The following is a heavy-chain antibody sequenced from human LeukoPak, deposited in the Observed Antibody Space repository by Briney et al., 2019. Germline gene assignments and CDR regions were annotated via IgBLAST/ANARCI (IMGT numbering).Heavy chain of an antibody. Sequence: SETLSLTCTVSGGSISSYYWSWIRQPPGKGLEWIGYIYYSRSTNYNPSLKSRVTISVDTSKNQFSLKLSSVTAADTAVYYCARSPIVVVPAAMHAFDIWGQGTMVTVSS. V-gene: IGHV4-59*08. D-gene: IGHD2-2*01. CDR1: GGSISSYY. J-gene: IGHJ3*02. CDR3: ARSPIVVVPAAMHAFDI. CDR2: IYYSRST.